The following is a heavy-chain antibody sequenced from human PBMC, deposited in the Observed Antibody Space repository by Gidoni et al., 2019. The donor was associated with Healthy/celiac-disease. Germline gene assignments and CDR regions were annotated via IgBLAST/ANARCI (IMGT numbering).Heavy chain of an antibody. Sequence: QVQLVQSGAEVKKPGASVKVSCKVSGYTLTELSMHWVRQAPGKGLEWMGGFDPEDGETIYAQKFQGRVTMTEDTSTDTAYMELSSLRSEDTAVYYRATGEVVVAEGGYYYGMDVWGQGTTVTVSS. D-gene: IGHD2-15*01. J-gene: IGHJ6*02. CDR2: FDPEDGET. V-gene: IGHV1-24*01. CDR1: GYTLTELS. CDR3: ATGEVVVAEGGYYYGMDV.